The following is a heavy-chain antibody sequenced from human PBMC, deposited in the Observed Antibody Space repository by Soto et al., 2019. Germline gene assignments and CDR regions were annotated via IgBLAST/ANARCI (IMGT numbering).Heavy chain of an antibody. J-gene: IGHJ4*02. Sequence: SETLSLTCAVSSGSISSSNWWSWVRQPPGKGLEWIGEIYHSGSNNYNPSLKSRVTISVDKSKKQLSLKLSSVTAADTAVYYCASRVVVPAARLNYYFDYWGQGTLVTVSS. CDR1: SGSISSSNW. V-gene: IGHV4-4*02. D-gene: IGHD2-2*01. CDR2: IYHSGSN. CDR3: ASRVVVPAARLNYYFDY.